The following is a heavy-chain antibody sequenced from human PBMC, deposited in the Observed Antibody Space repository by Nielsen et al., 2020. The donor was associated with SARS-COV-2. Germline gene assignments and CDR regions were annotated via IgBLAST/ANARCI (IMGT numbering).Heavy chain of an antibody. CDR3: AVLVSPLYYYYYMDV. CDR1: GFTFDDYA. Sequence: GGSLRLSCAASGFTFDDYAMHWVRQAPGKGLEWVSGISWNSGSIGYADSVKGRFTISRDNAKNSLYLQMNSLRAEDTALYHCAVLVSPLYYYYYMDVWGKGTTVTVSS. CDR2: ISWNSGSI. J-gene: IGHJ6*03. D-gene: IGHD6-6*01. V-gene: IGHV3-9*01.